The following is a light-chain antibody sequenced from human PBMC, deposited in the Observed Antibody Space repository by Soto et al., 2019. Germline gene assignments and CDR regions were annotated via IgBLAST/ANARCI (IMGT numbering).Light chain of an antibody. CDR2: DVS. CDR3: CSYAGIYTYV. V-gene: IGLV2-11*01. Sequence: QSALTQPRSVSGSPGQSVTISCTGTSSDVGGYNYVSWYQQHPGKAPKLMIYDVSKRPSGVPDRFSGSKSVNTASLTISGLQAEDEADYYCCSYAGIYTYVFGTGTKLTVL. J-gene: IGLJ1*01. CDR1: SSDVGGYNY.